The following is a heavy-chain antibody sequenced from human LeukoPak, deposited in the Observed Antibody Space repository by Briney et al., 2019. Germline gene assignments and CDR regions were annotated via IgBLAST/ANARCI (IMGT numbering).Heavy chain of an antibody. CDR2: IWYDGSNK. CDR3: GGGLIWRWLVGGGY. Sequence: GGSLRLSCAASGFTFSSYGMHWVRQAPGKGLEWVAVIWYDGSNKYYADSVKGRFTISRDNSKDTLYLQMNSLRAEDTAGYYLGGGLIWRWLVGGGYWGQGTLVTVSS. J-gene: IGHJ4*02. CDR1: GFTFSSYG. V-gene: IGHV3-33*01. D-gene: IGHD4-23*01.